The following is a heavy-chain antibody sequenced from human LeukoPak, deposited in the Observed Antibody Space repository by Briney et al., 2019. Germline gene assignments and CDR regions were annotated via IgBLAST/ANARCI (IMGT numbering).Heavy chain of an antibody. CDR2: ISYDGSNK. CDR3: ARVRIAAADPFDY. D-gene: IGHD6-13*01. CDR1: GFTLSSYW. Sequence: PGGSLRLSCAASGFTLSSYWMHWVRQAPGKGLEWVAVISYDGSNKYYADSVKGRFTISRDNSKNTLYLQMNSLRAEDTAVYYCARVRIAAADPFDYWGQGTLVTVSS. V-gene: IGHV3-30-3*01. J-gene: IGHJ4*02.